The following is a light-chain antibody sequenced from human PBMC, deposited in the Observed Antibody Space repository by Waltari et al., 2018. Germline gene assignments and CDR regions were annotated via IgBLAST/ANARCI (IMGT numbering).Light chain of an antibody. J-gene: IGKJ1*01. Sequence: DIVLTQSPGTLSLSPGERATLPCRTSQSISNIYLAWYQQKPGQAPRPLMYDASTRATGIPDRFSGSGSGTDFTLTISRLEAEDFAMYYCHQYGPSPGWTFGQRTKVEIK. CDR1: QSISNIY. CDR3: HQYGPSPGWT. CDR2: DAS. V-gene: IGKV3-20*01.